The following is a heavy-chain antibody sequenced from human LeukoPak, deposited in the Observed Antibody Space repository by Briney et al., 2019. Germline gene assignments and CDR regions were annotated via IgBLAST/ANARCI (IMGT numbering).Heavy chain of an antibody. CDR3: ARGAIFQGYSYGLNWFDP. V-gene: IGHV1-46*01. CDR2: INPSGGST. CDR1: GYTFTSYY. D-gene: IGHD5-18*01. Sequence: ASVKVSCKASGYTFTSYYMHWVRQAPGQGLGWMGIINPSGGSTSYSQRFQGRVTMTRDTSTSTVYMELSSLRSEDTAVYYCARGAIFQGYSYGLNWFDPWGQGTLVTVSS. J-gene: IGHJ5*02.